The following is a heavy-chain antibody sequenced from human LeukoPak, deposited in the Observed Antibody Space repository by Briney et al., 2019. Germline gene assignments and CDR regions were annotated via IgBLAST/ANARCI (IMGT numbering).Heavy chain of an antibody. V-gene: IGHV3-30-3*01. Sequence: GGSLRLSCAASGFTFSSYAMHWVRQAPGKGLEWVAVISYDGSNKYYADSVKGRFTISRDNSKNTLYLQMNSLRAEDTAVYYCAREATRFGYSSSCCSPIDYWGQGTLVTVSS. CDR2: ISYDGSNK. D-gene: IGHD6-13*01. CDR3: AREATRFGYSSSCCSPIDY. J-gene: IGHJ4*02. CDR1: GFTFSSYA.